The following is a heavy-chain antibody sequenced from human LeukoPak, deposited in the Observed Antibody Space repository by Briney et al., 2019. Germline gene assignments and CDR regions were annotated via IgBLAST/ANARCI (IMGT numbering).Heavy chain of an antibody. Sequence: SETLSLTCTVSGGSISSYYWSWIRQPPGKGLEWIGYIYYSGSTNYNPSLKSRVTISVDTSKDQFSLKLSSVTAADTAVYYCARDKREYQLPTVGHWFDPWGQGTLVTVSS. CDR1: GGSISSYY. V-gene: IGHV4-59*12. J-gene: IGHJ5*02. CDR3: ARDKREYQLPTVGHWFDP. CDR2: IYYSGST. D-gene: IGHD2-2*01.